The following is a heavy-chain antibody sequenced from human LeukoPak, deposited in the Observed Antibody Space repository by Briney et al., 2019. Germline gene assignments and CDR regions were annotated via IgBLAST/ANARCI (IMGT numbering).Heavy chain of an antibody. CDR3: ARSATRFSNGWYGQVDFDS. CDR2: IGSSSSAT. J-gene: IGHJ4*02. D-gene: IGHD6-19*01. V-gene: IGHV3-48*01. Sequence: GGSLRLSCAASGFSFSTYGMNWVRQAPGKWLEWISYIGSSSSATYYADSVKGRFTISRDNVNNSLYLDMDSLRVDDTAVYYCARSATRFSNGWYGQVDFDSWGQGSLVIVSS. CDR1: GFSFSTYG.